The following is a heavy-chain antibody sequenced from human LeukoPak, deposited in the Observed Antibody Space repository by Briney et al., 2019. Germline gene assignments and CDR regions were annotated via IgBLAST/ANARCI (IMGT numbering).Heavy chain of an antibody. D-gene: IGHD1-1*01. V-gene: IGHV3-23*01. Sequence: GGSLRLSCAASGFTFSSSAMSWVRQAPGQGLEWVSTISNSGDATFYADAVKGRFTISRDNSKNTLYLQMYSLRAEDTAIYYCAKAPPYTKYLDYWGQGTLLTVSS. CDR2: ISNSGDAT. CDR3: AKAPPYTKYLDY. J-gene: IGHJ4*02. CDR1: GFTFSSSA.